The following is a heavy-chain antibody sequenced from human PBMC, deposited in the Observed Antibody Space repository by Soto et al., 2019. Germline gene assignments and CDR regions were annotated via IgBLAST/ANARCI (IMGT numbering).Heavy chain of an antibody. D-gene: IGHD6-13*01. CDR3: ASSYGTSWYGDW. J-gene: IGHJ4*02. CDR2: VIPIMGAP. V-gene: IGHV1-69*01. Sequence: QIHLVQSGAEVKKPGTSVKVSCKASGGTFNNYAVTWVRQAPGQGLEWMGGVIPIMGAPNYGQKFQGRITITADESTSTVYMELSSLRPEDTAIYYCASSYGTSWYGDWWGQGTLVTVSS. CDR1: GGTFNNYA.